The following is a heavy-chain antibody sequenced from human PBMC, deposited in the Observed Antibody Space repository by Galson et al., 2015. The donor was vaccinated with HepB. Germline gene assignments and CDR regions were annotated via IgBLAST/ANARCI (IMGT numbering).Heavy chain of an antibody. CDR1: GFTVSSNY. J-gene: IGHJ6*02. Sequence: SLRLSCAASGFTVSSNYMSWVRQAPGKGLEWVSVIYSGGSTYYADSVKGRFTISRDNSKNTLYLQMSSLRAEDTAVYYCARGWYQLLFNYYYYGMDVWGQGTTVTVSS. D-gene: IGHD2-2*01. CDR3: ARGWYQLLFNYYYYGMDV. V-gene: IGHV3-66*01. CDR2: IYSGGST.